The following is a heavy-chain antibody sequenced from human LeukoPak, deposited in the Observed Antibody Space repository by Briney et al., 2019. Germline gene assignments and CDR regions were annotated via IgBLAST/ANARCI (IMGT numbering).Heavy chain of an antibody. CDR3: ATGGTYSYGDTTYHTFDY. CDR1: GYTLTEVS. V-gene: IGHV1-24*01. J-gene: IGHJ4*02. Sequence: ASVKVSCKVSGYTLTEVSIHWVRHTPGEGLEWMGGFDPEDGETIYAQKFQGRVYMTEDTSTDTANMELSSLRSEDTAVYYCATGGTYSYGDTTYHTFDYWGQGTLLTVSS. D-gene: IGHD3-10*01. CDR2: FDPEDGET.